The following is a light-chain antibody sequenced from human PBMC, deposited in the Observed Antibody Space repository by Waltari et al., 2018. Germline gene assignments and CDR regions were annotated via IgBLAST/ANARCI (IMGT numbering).Light chain of an antibody. Sequence: DIQMTQSPSSLSASVGDRVTLTCRASQSISSYLNWYQQKPGKAPKLLIYTTSSLQSGVPSRFSGSGSGTDFTLTISSLQPEDFATYYCQQSYITPSTFGGGTKVEIK. J-gene: IGKJ4*01. CDR2: TTS. CDR1: QSISSY. V-gene: IGKV1-39*01. CDR3: QQSYITPST.